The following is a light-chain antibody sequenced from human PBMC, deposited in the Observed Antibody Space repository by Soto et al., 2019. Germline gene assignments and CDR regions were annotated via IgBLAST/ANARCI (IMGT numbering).Light chain of an antibody. CDR3: HQYDTSPRT. Sequence: EIVLTQSPGTLSLYRGERATLSCRASQTVNSIYFAWYQRKPGQAPRLLIYGASNRATGIPDRFSGSGSGTDFTLTISRLEAEDFGVYYCHQYDTSPRTFGQGTKVEIK. J-gene: IGKJ1*01. V-gene: IGKV3-20*01. CDR1: QTVNSIY. CDR2: GAS.